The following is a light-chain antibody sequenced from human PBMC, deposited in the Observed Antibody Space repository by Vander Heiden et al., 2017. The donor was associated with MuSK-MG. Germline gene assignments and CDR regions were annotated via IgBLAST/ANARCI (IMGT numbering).Light chain of an antibody. CDR1: KLGDKY. V-gene: IGLV3-1*01. CDR3: QTWDISTGV. Sequence: SYELTQPPSVSASPGQTATITCSGDKLGDKYACWYQQKPGQSPVLVIYQDNKRPSGIPERFSGSNSGNTATLTISGTQAMDEADYYCQTWDISTGVFGGGTKLTVL. J-gene: IGLJ2*01. CDR2: QDN.